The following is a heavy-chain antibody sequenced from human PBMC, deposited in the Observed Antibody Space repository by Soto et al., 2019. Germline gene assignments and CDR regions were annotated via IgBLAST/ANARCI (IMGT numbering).Heavy chain of an antibody. Sequence: SETLSLTCAVSGGSISSGGYSWSWIRQPPGKGLEWIGYIYHSGSTYYNPSLKSRVTISVDRSKNQFSLKLSSVTAADTALYYCARATARDLSRDYDFWSGYYEYYFDYWGQGTLVTVSS. CDR3: ARATARDLSRDYDFWSGYYEYYFDY. CDR2: IYHSGST. V-gene: IGHV4-30-2*01. D-gene: IGHD3-3*01. J-gene: IGHJ4*02. CDR1: GGSISSGGYS.